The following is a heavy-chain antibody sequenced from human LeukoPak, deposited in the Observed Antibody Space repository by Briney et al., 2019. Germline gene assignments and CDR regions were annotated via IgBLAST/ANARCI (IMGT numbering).Heavy chain of an antibody. CDR1: GFTFSSFS. CDR3: AKGPRPDLSVAHTVEN. CDR2: ISSRGDNT. V-gene: IGHV3-23*01. J-gene: IGHJ4*02. D-gene: IGHD6-19*01. Sequence: PGGSLRLSCAASGFTFSSFSMSCVRQAPGGGLAWVSSISSRGDNTYDADSVKGPFTISRDNSKTSLYLQMDSLRAEDTAVYYCAKGPRPDLSVAHTVENWGQGTLVTVSS.